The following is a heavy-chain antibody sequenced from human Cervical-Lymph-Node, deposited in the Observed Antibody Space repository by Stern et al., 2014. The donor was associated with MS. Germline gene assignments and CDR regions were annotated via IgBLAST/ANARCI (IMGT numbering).Heavy chain of an antibody. CDR2: MNPNSGNT. CDR1: GYTFTSYD. D-gene: IGHD1-1*01. J-gene: IGHJ5*02. V-gene: IGHV1-8*01. CDR3: ARGRTSRNWFDP. Sequence: QVQLVESGAEVKKPGASVKVSCTASGYTFTSYDIIWVRQATGQGLEWMGWMNPNSGNTDYTQKFQGRRTMTRSTSINTAYMELSSLRSEDTAVYFCARGRTSRNWFDPWGQGTLVTVSS.